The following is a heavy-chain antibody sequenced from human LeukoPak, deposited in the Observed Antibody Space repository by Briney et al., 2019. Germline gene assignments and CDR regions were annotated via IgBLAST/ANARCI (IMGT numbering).Heavy chain of an antibody. V-gene: IGHV3-13*01. J-gene: IGHJ2*01. Sequence: PGGSLRLSCAPRGITFRRYDMHWVRQAAGKGLEWVSGFGTAGDSYYLGSVKGRFSISRENAKNSLYLQMNSLRDGDTAVYYCARRELGENNCFLHLWGRGTQVIVSS. CDR1: GITFRRYD. CDR2: FGTAGDS. D-gene: IGHD1-26*01. CDR3: ARRELGENNCFLHL.